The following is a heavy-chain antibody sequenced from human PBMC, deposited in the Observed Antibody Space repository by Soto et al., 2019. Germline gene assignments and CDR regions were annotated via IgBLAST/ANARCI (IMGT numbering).Heavy chain of an antibody. V-gene: IGHV3-74*01. J-gene: IGHJ4*02. CDR1: GFTFRSYW. CDR2: INSDGSST. CDR3: ASGGSSLNFDS. D-gene: IGHD6-6*01. Sequence: EVQLVESGGGLVQPGGALRLSCAASGFTFRSYWRQWVRQAPGKGLVWVSWINSDGSSTSYADSVKGRFTISRDNAKNTLYLQMNSLRAEDTAVYYCASGGSSLNFDSWGQGTLVTVSS.